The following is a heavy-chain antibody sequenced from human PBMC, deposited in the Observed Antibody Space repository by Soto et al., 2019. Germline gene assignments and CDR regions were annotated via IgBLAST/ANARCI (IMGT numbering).Heavy chain of an antibody. CDR1: GFTFSSYA. D-gene: IGHD6-13*01. V-gene: IGHV3-30-3*01. Sequence: HPGGSLRLSCAASGFTFSSYAMHWVRQAPGKGLEWVAVISYDGSNKYYADSVKGRFTISRDNAKNSLYLQMNSLRAEDTAVYYCARELAAAGNDWGQGTLVTVSS. CDR2: ISYDGSNK. CDR3: ARELAAAGND. J-gene: IGHJ4*02.